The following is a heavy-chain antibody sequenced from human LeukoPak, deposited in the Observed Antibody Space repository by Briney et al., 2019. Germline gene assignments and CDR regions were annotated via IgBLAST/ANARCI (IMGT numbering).Heavy chain of an antibody. CDR1: GDSICGYY. Sequence: PSETLSLTCTVSGDSICGYYWTWIRQPAGKGLEWIGRIYTSGSTNYNPSLKSRVTMSVDTSKNQFSLKMSSLTAADTAMYYCARARGGSGSYGHFDSWGQGTLVTVSS. CDR3: ARARGGSGSYGHFDS. J-gene: IGHJ4*02. D-gene: IGHD1-26*01. CDR2: IYTSGST. V-gene: IGHV4-4*07.